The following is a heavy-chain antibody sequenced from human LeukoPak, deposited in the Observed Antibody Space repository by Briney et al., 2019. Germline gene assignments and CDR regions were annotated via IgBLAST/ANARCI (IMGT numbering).Heavy chain of an antibody. D-gene: IGHD6-13*01. Sequence: PGGSLRLSCVASGFTVSSDYMSWVRQAPGKGLEWVSVIYSGGTTFHADSMKGRFTISRDNSKNTLYLQMHSLRAEDTAVYYCARSGTITAAGLFDSWGQGTLVTVSS. CDR1: GFTVSSDY. CDR3: ARSGTITAAGLFDS. J-gene: IGHJ4*02. CDR2: IYSGGTT. V-gene: IGHV3-53*01.